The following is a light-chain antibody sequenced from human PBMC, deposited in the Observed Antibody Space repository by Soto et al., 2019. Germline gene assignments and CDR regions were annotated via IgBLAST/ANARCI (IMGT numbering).Light chain of an antibody. J-gene: IGKJ2*01. CDR3: QQYNNWPPRVT. Sequence: EIVMTQSPATLSVSPGERATLSCRASQSVSSNLAWYQQKPGQAPRLLIYGASTRATGIPARFSGSVSGTEFTLTISSLQSEDFAVYYCQQYNNWPPRVTFGQGTKLEIK. CDR2: GAS. V-gene: IGKV3-15*01. CDR1: QSVSSN.